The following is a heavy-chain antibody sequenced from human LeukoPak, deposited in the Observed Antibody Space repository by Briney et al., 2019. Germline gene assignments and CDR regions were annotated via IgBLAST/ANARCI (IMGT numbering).Heavy chain of an antibody. V-gene: IGHV2-70*11. CDR3: ARTMDAYNGGGFEY. CDR1: GFSFSTSGMC. CDR2: IDWDDDK. J-gene: IGHJ4*02. D-gene: IGHD5-24*01. Sequence: SGPTLVNPTQTLPLTCTFSGFSFSTSGMCVTWIRQPPGKALEWLARIDWDDDKYYSKSLKTRLTISKDTSKYQVVLTMTNMDPVDTATYYAARTMDAYNGGGFEYWGQGTLVTVSS.